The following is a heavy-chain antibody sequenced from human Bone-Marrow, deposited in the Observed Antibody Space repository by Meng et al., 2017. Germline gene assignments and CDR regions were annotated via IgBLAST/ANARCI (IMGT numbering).Heavy chain of an antibody. V-gene: IGHV4-34*01. CDR3: ARDPDYYGSGSWD. CDR1: GGSFSGYY. D-gene: IGHD3-10*01. CDR2: INHSGST. J-gene: IGHJ4*02. Sequence: QGQLQQWGVGPLKPSETLSLTCAVYGGSFSGYYWSWIRQPPGKGLEWIGEINHSGSTNYNPSLKSRVTISVDTSKNQFSLKLSSVTAADTAVYYCARDPDYYGSGSWDWGQGTLVTVSS.